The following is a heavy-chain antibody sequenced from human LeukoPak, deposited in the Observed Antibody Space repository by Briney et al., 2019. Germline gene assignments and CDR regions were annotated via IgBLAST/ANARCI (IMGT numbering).Heavy chain of an antibody. CDR3: AKDYRAHPLRPNWLDP. J-gene: IGHJ5*02. D-gene: IGHD1-26*01. CDR2: ISPSGGST. Sequence: ASVKVSCKAFGYTFTSNYMHWVRQAPGQGPEWMGVISPSGGSTTYAQKFQGRVTLTRDMSTSTDYLELSSLRSEDTAVYYCAKDYRAHPLRPNWLDPWGQGTLVTVSS. V-gene: IGHV1-46*01. CDR1: GYTFTSNY.